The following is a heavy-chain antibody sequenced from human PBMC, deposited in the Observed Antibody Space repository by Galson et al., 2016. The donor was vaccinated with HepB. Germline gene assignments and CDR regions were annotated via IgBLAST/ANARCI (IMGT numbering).Heavy chain of an antibody. CDR1: GFRFTSYW. D-gene: IGHD2-21*02. J-gene: IGHJ6*02. CDR2: IDPSGSNT. CDR3: ARLGRVTSSQSYFYGMDV. V-gene: IGHV5-10-1*01. Sequence: QSGAEVKKPGESLRISCKSSGFRFTSYWITWVRQMPGKGLEWMGTIDPSGSNTKYSPSFHGHVTILVDKSIGTAYLQWSSLKASDTAMYYCARLGRVTSSQSYFYGMDVWGPGTTVTVSS.